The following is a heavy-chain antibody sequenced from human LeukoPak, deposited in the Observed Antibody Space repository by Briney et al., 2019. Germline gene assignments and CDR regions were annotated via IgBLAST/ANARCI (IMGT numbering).Heavy chain of an antibody. V-gene: IGHV3-30*02. CDR3: AKDTYSGSSGCYVFDY. D-gene: IGHD3-22*01. CDR2: IRYDGSNE. J-gene: IGHJ4*02. Sequence: PGGFLRLSCAASGFTFSTYGIHWVRQAPGKGLEWVAFIRYDGSNEHYADSVKGRFTISRDNSKNTLYLQMNSLRAEDTAVYYCAKDTYSGSSGCYVFDYWGQGTLVTVSS. CDR1: GFTFSTYG.